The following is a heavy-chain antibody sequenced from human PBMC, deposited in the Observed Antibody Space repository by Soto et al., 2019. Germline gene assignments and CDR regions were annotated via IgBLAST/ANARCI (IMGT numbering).Heavy chain of an antibody. CDR1: GFTFSSYA. J-gene: IGHJ4*02. Sequence: EVQLLESVGGLVQPGGSLRLSCAASGFTFSSYAMSWVRQAPGKGLEWVSVISGSGGYTYYADSVKGRFTISRDNSKNTLYLQMNSLRAEDTAVYYCAKWTVVVVAATRGGYFDYWGQGTLVTVSS. CDR2: ISGSGGYT. V-gene: IGHV3-23*01. D-gene: IGHD2-15*01. CDR3: AKWTVVVVAATRGGYFDY.